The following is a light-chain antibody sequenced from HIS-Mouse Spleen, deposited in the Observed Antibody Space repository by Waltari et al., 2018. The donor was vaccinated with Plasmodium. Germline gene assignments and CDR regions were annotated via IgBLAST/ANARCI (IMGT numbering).Light chain of an antibody. CDR3: QQYDNLPLT. CDR2: DAS. Sequence: DIQMTQSPSSLSPSLGDRVTITCQASQDISNYLNWYQQKPGKAPKLLIYDASNLETGVPSRFSGSGSGTDFTFTISSLQPEDIATYYCQQYDNLPLTFGGGTKVEIK. CDR1: QDISNY. J-gene: IGKJ4*01. V-gene: IGKV1-33*01.